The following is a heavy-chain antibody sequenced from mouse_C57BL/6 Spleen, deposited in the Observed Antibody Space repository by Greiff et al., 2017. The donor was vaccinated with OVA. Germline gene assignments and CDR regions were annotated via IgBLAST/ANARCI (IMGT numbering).Heavy chain of an antibody. Sequence: QVQLQQPGAELVKPGASVKMSCKASGYTFTSYWITWVKQRPGQGLEWIGDIYPGSGSTNYNEKFKSKATLTVDTSSSTAYLQLSSLTSADSAVYYCARGDYYSNFAYWGKGTLVTVSA. V-gene: IGHV1-55*01. D-gene: IGHD2-5*01. J-gene: IGHJ3*01. CDR3: ARGDYYSNFAY. CDR2: IYPGSGST. CDR1: GYTFTSYW.